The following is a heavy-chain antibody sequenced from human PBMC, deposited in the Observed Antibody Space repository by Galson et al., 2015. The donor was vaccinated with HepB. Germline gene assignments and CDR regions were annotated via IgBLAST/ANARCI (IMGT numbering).Heavy chain of an antibody. D-gene: IGHD3-22*01. CDR3: AKDYSGYQNYYYYYGMDV. J-gene: IGHJ6*02. CDR2: ISYDGSNK. Sequence: SLRLSCAASGFTFSSYGMHWVRQAPGKGLEWVAVISYDGSNKYYADSVKGRFTISRDNSKNTLYLQMNSLRAEDTAVYYCAKDYSGYQNYYYYYGMDVWGQGTTVTVSS. CDR1: GFTFSSYG. V-gene: IGHV3-30*18.